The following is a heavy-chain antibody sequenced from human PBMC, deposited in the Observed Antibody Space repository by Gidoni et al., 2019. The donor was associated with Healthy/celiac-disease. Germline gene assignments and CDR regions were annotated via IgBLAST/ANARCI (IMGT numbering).Heavy chain of an antibody. D-gene: IGHD3-3*01. Sequence: LQLQESGPGLVMLSETLSRPCTASGGSISSSGYDWGWIRQPPGKGLEWVGGIYYSGSTHYNPAPERRLSISADTSKNQFSLKLSSVPAADAAAYYCAGDNPPSECEGWGWFDPWGQGTLVTVSS. CDR2: IYYSGST. V-gene: IGHV4-39*07. CDR1: GGSISSSGYD. CDR3: AGDNPPSECEGWGWFDP. J-gene: IGHJ5*02.